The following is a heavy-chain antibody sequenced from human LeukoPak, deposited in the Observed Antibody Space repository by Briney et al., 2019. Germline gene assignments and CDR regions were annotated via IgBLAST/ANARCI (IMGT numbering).Heavy chain of an antibody. CDR1: GFTFSDYY. D-gene: IGHD6-13*01. Sequence: PGGSLRLSRAASGFTFSDYYMSWIRQAPGKGLEWVSYISSSSSYTNYADSVKGRFTISRDNAKNSLYLQMNSLRAEDTAVYYCARGLPSSSWFYAFDIWGQGTMVTVSS. CDR2: ISSSSSYT. J-gene: IGHJ3*02. CDR3: ARGLPSSSWFYAFDI. V-gene: IGHV3-11*06.